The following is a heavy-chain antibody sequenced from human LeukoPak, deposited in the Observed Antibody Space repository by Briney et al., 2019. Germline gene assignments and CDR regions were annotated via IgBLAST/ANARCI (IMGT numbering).Heavy chain of an antibody. D-gene: IGHD2-21*01. CDR2: ISGSEGST. CDR1: GFTFSSYA. Sequence: PGGSLRLSCATSGFTFSSYAMNWVRQAPGKGLEWVSGISGSEGSTYYADSVKGRFTISRDNSKSTLYLQMNSLRAEDTAVYYCANHLWAIWGQGTMVTVSS. V-gene: IGHV3-23*01. J-gene: IGHJ3*02. CDR3: ANHLWAI.